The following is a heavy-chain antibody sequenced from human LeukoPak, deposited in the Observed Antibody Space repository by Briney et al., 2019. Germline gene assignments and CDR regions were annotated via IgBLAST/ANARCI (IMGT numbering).Heavy chain of an antibody. J-gene: IGHJ4*02. V-gene: IGHV1-46*01. CDR1: GYTFTSYY. CDR3: ARDRRSGYSSSWLFDY. D-gene: IGHD6-13*01. Sequence: GASVKVSCKASGYTFTSYYMHWVRQAPGQGLEWMGIINPSGGSTSYAQKFQGRVTMTRDTSTSTVYMELSSLRSEDTAVYYCARDRRSGYSSSWLFDYWGQGTLVTVSS. CDR2: INPSGGST.